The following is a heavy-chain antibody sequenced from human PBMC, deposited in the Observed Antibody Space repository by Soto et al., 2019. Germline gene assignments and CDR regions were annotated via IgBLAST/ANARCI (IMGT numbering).Heavy chain of an antibody. CDR3: AINYYGSGSYSDYYYSYYMDV. D-gene: IGHD3-10*01. CDR1: GYTFTSYA. Sequence: QVQLVQSGAEVKKPGASVKVSCKASGYTFTSYAMHWVRQAPGQRLEWMGWINAGNGNTKYSQKFQGRVTITRDTSASTAYMELSSLSSDDTAVYYCAINYYGSGSYSDYYYSYYMDVWGKGTTVTVSS. V-gene: IGHV1-3*01. CDR2: INAGNGNT. J-gene: IGHJ6*03.